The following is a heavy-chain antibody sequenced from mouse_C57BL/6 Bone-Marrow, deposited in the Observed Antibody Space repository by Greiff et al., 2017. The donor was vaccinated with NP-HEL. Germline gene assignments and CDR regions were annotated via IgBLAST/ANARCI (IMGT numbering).Heavy chain of an antibody. CDR2: ISYDGSN. CDR3: ASTTVQAHYYPMDY. Sequence: DVKLQESGPGLVKPSQSLSLTCSVTGYSITSGYYWNWIRQFPGNKLEWMGYISYDGSNNYNPSLKNRISITRDTSKNQFFLKLNSVTTEDTATYYCASTTVQAHYYPMDYWGQGTSVTVSS. V-gene: IGHV3-6*01. D-gene: IGHD1-1*01. CDR1: GYSITSGYY. J-gene: IGHJ4*01.